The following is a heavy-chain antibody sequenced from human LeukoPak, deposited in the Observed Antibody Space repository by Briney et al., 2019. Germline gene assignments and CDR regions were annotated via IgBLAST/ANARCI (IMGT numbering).Heavy chain of an antibody. CDR1: GFTFSSYG. D-gene: IGHD2-2*02. Sequence: GGTLRLSCAASGFTFSSYGMHWVRQAPGKGLEWVAVIWYDGSNKYYADSVKGRFTISRDDSKNTLYLQMNSLRAEDTAVYYCARGGVVPAAISTDYWGQGTLVTVSS. CDR2: IWYDGSNK. J-gene: IGHJ4*02. V-gene: IGHV3-33*01. CDR3: ARGGVVPAAISTDY.